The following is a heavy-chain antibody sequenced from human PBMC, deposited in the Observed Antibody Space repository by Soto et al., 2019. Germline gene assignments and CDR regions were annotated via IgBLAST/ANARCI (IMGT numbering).Heavy chain of an antibody. V-gene: IGHV3-21*01. CDR2: ISSSSSYI. CDR1: GFPFSSYS. CDR3: ARAGTAMAPTAY. J-gene: IGHJ4*02. D-gene: IGHD5-18*01. Sequence: GGSLRLSCAASGFPFSSYSMNWVRQAPGKGLEWVSSISSSSSYIYYADSVKGRFTISRDNAKNSLYLQMNSLRAEDTAVYYCARAGTAMAPTAYWGQGTLVTVSS.